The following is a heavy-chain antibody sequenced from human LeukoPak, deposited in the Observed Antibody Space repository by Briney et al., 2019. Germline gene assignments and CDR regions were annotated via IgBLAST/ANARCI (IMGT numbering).Heavy chain of an antibody. J-gene: IGHJ4*02. D-gene: IGHD4/OR15-4a*01. CDR1: GFTFSSYW. CDR3: ARADEGANSWVNY. Sequence: PGGSLRLSCAASGFTFSSYWMHWVRQAPGKGLVWISRINSDGSGTSYADSVKGRFTISRDNAKNTLYLQMNSLRAEDTAVYYCARADEGANSWVNYWGQGTLVTVSS. V-gene: IGHV3-74*01. CDR2: INSDGSGT.